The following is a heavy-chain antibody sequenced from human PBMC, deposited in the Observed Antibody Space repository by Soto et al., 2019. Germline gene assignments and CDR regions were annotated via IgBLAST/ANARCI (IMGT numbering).Heavy chain of an antibody. CDR2: IIPIFGTA. V-gene: IGHV1-69*13. D-gene: IGHD3-10*01. CDR1: GGTFSSYA. CDR3: ASCGSGINYYYYGMDV. J-gene: IGHJ6*02. Sequence: SVKVSCKASGGTFSSYAISWVRQAPGQGLEWMGGIIPIFGTANYAQKFQGRVTITADESTSTAYMELSSLRSEDTAVYYCASCGSGINYYYYGMDVWGQGTTVTVSS.